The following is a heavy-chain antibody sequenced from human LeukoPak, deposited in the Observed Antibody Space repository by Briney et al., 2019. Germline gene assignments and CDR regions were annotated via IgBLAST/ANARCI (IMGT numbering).Heavy chain of an antibody. D-gene: IGHD2-21*02. J-gene: IGHJ3*02. V-gene: IGHV1-8*01. CDR1: GYTFTSYD. CDR2: MSPNSDNR. Sequence: GASVKVSCKASGYTFTSYDINWLRQATGQGLEWMGWMSPNSDNRGYEQNFQGRVTMTMDTSISTAYMELSSLRSEDTAVYYCAAIMVVTAGVAFNIWGQGTMVTVSS. CDR3: AAIMVVTAGVAFNI.